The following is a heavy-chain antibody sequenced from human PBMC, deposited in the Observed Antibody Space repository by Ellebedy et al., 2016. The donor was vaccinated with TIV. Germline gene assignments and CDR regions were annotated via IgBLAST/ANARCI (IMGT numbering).Heavy chain of an antibody. CDR3: ARGARMSSESFDL. J-gene: IGHJ3*01. CDR2: INPNDGDS. CDR1: GYTFIGHY. Sequence: ASVKVSCXGSGYTFIGHYIHWVRQAPGHGLEYVGWINPNDGDSKVAQTFKGRVTLTRDTSSTTAHLDLTRVTSDDTAVYYCARGARMSSESFDLWGPGTMVIVSS. D-gene: IGHD3-10*01. V-gene: IGHV1-2*02.